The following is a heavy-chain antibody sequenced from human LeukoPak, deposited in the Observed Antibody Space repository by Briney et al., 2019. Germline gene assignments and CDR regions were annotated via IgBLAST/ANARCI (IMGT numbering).Heavy chain of an antibody. D-gene: IGHD1-26*01. CDR3: ARVGSQWELFDY. J-gene: IGHJ4*02. V-gene: IGHV4-59*01. CDR2: IYYSGST. Sequence: PSETLSLTCTVSGGSISSYYWSWIRQPPGKGLEWIGYIYYSGSTNYNPSLKSRVTISVDTSKNQFSLKLSSVTAADTAVYYCARVGSQWELFDYWGQGTLVTVSS. CDR1: GGSISSYY.